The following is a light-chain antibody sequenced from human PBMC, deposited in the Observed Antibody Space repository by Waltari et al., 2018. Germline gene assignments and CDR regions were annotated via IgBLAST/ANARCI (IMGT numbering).Light chain of an antibody. J-gene: IGLJ1*01. CDR3: SSYTCGTTYV. CDR1: SSDVGGYNI. Sequence: QSALTQPASLSGSPGQPITISCIGTSSDVGGYNIVSWYQHPPGKAPKLIIYDVSNRPSGLSDRFSGSKSGNAASLTISGLQSEDEADYYCSSYTCGTTYVFGTGTKVTVL. CDR2: DVS. V-gene: IGLV2-14*01.